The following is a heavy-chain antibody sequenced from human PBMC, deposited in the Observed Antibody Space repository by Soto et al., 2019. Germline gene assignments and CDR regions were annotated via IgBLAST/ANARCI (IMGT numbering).Heavy chain of an antibody. CDR1: GGSISSYY. J-gene: IGHJ3*02. CDR2: IYYSGST. D-gene: IGHD1-7*01. Sequence: PSETLSLTCTVSGGSISSYYWSWIRQPPGKGLEWIGYIYYSGSTNYNPSLKSRVTISVDTSKNQFSLKLSSVTAADTAVYYCARLKNGTTYAFDIWGQGTMVTVSS. V-gene: IGHV4-59*01. CDR3: ARLKNGTTYAFDI.